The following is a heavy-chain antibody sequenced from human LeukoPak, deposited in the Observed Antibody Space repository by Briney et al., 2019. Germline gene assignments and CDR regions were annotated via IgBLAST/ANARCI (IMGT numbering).Heavy chain of an antibody. CDR2: ISDSSTYI. CDR1: GFTFSRYA. V-gene: IGHV3-21*01. D-gene: IGHD6-6*01. CDR3: ATGYSSSSDRVDY. Sequence: GGSLRLSCAASGFTFSRYAMNWVRQAPGKGLEWVSGISDSSTYIYYADSVQGRFTISRDNAQDSLYLQMNSLRAEDTAVYYCATGYSSSSDRVDYWGQGTLVTVSS. J-gene: IGHJ4*02.